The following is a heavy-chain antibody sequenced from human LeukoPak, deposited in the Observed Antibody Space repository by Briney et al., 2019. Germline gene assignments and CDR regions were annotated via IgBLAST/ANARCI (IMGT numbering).Heavy chain of an antibody. D-gene: IGHD3-10*02. J-gene: IGHJ4*02. Sequence: RGESLKISCRASGYSFTSYWIGWVRQMPGKGLEWMGIIYPGDSDTRYSPSFQGQVTISADKSISTAYLQWSSLKASDTAMYYCARHLSVQGYVIDYWGQGTLVTVSS. CDR3: ARHLSVQGYVIDY. CDR1: GYSFTSYW. CDR2: IYPGDSDT. V-gene: IGHV5-51*01.